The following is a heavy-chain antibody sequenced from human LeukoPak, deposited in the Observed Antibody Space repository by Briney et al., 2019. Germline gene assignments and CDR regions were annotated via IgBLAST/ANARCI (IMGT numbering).Heavy chain of an antibody. D-gene: IGHD5-18*01. J-gene: IGHJ4*02. CDR1: GYSFTSYW. Sequence: GESLKISCKGSGYSFTSYWIGWVRQIPGKGLEWLGIIYPGDSVTRYSPSFQGQVTISADKSISTAYLQWSSLKASDTAMYYCARQYVDTAMVDYWGQGTLVTVSS. CDR2: IYPGDSVT. V-gene: IGHV5-51*01. CDR3: ARQYVDTAMVDY.